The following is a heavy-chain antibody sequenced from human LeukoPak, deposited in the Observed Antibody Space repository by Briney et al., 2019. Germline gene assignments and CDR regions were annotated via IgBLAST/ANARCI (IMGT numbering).Heavy chain of an antibody. J-gene: IGHJ3*02. CDR3: ASGGYCSSTSCNARDAFDI. CDR1: GFTFSSYS. Sequence: GGSLRLSCAASGFTFSSYSMNWVRQAPGKGLEWVSSISSSSSYIYYADSVKGRFTISRDNAKNSLYLQMNSLRAEDTAVYYCASGGYCSSTSCNARDAFDIWGQGTMVTVSS. CDR2: ISSSSSYI. D-gene: IGHD2-2*01. V-gene: IGHV3-21*01.